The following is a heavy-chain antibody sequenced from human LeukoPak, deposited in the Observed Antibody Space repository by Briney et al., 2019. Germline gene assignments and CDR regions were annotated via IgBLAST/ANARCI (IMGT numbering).Heavy chain of an antibody. D-gene: IGHD2-2*01. CDR2: INGGGDAT. J-gene: IGHJ3*01. V-gene: IGHV3-23*01. Sequence: GGSLRLSCAASGFTFSNYAMSWGRQAPGKGLEWGSAINGGGDATEYADSVKGRFTISRDNSKKTLYLQMNRLRPEDTAVYYCAGCTASCYANAFDVWGQGTLLTVSS. CDR1: GFTFSNYA. CDR3: AGCTASCYANAFDV.